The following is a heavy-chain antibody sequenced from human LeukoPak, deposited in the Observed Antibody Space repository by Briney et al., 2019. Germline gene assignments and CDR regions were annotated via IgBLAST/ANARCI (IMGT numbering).Heavy chain of an antibody. Sequence: ASVKVSCKVSGYTLTELSMHWVRQAPGKGLEWMGGFDPEDGETIYAQKFQGRVTMAEDTSTDTAYMELSSLRSEDTAVYYCATGIQYDSSGYLSFYFDYWGQGTLVTVSS. CDR1: GYTLTELS. V-gene: IGHV1-24*01. D-gene: IGHD3-22*01. J-gene: IGHJ4*02. CDR3: ATGIQYDSSGYLSFYFDY. CDR2: FDPEDGET.